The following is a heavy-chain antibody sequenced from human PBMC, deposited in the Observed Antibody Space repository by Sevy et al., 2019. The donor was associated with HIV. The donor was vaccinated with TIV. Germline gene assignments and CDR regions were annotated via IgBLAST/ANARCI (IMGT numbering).Heavy chain of an antibody. Sequence: GGSLRLSCAASGFTFISYAMHWVRQAPGKGLEWVAVISYDGSNKYYADSVKGRFTISRDNSKNTLYLQMNSLRAEDTAVYYCARERTYSSSSDYYYGMDVWGQGTTVTVSS. D-gene: IGHD6-13*01. V-gene: IGHV3-30-3*01. CDR2: ISYDGSNK. J-gene: IGHJ6*02. CDR1: GFTFISYA. CDR3: ARERTYSSSSDYYYGMDV.